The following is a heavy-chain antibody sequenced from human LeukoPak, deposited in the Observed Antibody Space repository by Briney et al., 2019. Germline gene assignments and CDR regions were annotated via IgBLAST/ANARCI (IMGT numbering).Heavy chain of an antibody. CDR1: GYSFTSYW. V-gene: IGHV5-51*01. D-gene: IGHD3-3*01. J-gene: IGHJ5*02. Sequence: GESLKISCKGSGYSFTSYWIGWVRQMPGKGLEGIGSIYPGASDTRHSPSFEGQVTIPHLKCLSTAYLQWSSLKASDTAVYYCARQRGITIFGVALGGFDPWGQGTLVTVSS. CDR3: ARQRGITIFGVALGGFDP. CDR2: IYPGASDT.